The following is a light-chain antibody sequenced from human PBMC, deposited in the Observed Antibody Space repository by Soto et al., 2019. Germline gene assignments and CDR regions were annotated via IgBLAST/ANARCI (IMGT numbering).Light chain of an antibody. Sequence: DIQMTQSPSTLPASVGDRVIITCRASQSVGNWLAWYQQKPGKAPNLLIYQASTLESGVPSRFRGSGSGTDFTLTIGSLPPDDFATYYCLQYDSYWTFGQGTKVDIK. V-gene: IGKV1-5*03. CDR1: QSVGNW. CDR3: LQYDSYWT. CDR2: QAS. J-gene: IGKJ1*01.